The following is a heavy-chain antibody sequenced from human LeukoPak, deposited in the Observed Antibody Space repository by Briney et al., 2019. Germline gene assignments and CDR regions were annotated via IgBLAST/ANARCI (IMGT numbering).Heavy chain of an antibody. V-gene: IGHV3-20*04. CDR1: GFSFGTYG. D-gene: IGHD6-19*01. J-gene: IGHJ4*02. CDR3: ARGPSGWYYFED. CDR2: INLICPST. Sequence: XSCAXSGFSFGTYGMSWVRHVPGKGMEWVSWINLICPSTVYADSVKRRFTISRDNAKNSLYLQMNSLRAEDTALYYCARGPSGWYYFEDWGQGTLVTVSS.